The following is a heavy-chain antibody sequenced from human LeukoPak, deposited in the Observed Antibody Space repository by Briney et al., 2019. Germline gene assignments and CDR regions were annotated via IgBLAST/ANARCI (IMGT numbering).Heavy chain of an antibody. Sequence: SETLSLTCTVSGGSISSYYWSWIRQPAGKGLEWIGRIYTSGSTNYNPSRKSRVPMSVDTSKNQFSLKLSSVTTADTAVYYCARDSLAIAAAGSGFDYWGQGTLVTVSS. CDR1: GGSISSYY. V-gene: IGHV4-4*07. J-gene: IGHJ4*02. CDR3: ARDSLAIAAAGSGFDY. D-gene: IGHD6-13*01. CDR2: IYTSGST.